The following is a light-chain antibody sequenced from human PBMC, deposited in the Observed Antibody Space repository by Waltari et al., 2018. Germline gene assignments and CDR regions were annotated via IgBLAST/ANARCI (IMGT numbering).Light chain of an antibody. J-gene: IGKJ4*01. CDR2: WAS. CDR3: QQYYTTPLT. CDR1: QSLLYSSNNKNY. V-gene: IGKV4-1*01. Sequence: DIVMTQSPDSLTVSLGERATINCKSSQSLLYSSNNKNYLAWYQQRPGQPPKLLIYWASTRESGVPDRFSGSGSAIDFTLTISSLQAEDVALYYCQQYYTTPLTFGEGTKVEIK.